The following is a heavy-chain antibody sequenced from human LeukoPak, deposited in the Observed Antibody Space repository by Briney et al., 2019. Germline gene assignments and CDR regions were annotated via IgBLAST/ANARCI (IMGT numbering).Heavy chain of an antibody. D-gene: IGHD6-19*01. V-gene: IGHV4-34*01. J-gene: IGHJ6*03. CDR2: INHSGST. CDR1: GGSFSGYY. CDR3: ARGRVAVAGFYYYYYMDV. Sequence: SGTLSLTCAVYGGSFSGYYWSWIRQPPGKGLEWIGEINHSGSTNYNPSLKSRVTISVDTSKNQFSLKLSSVTAADTAVYYCARGRVAVAGFYYYYYMDVWGKGTTVTVSS.